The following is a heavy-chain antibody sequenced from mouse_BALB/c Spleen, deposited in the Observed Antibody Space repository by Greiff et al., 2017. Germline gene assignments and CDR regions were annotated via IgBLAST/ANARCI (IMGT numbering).Heavy chain of an antibody. D-gene: IGHD1-2*01. CDR3: ARYSLLRLRGGYFDY. CDR2: ISYSGST. J-gene: IGHJ2*01. V-gene: IGHV3-8*02. CDR1: GDSITSGY. Sequence: EVQVVESGPSLVKPSQTLSLTCSVTGDSITSGYWNWIRKFPGNKLEYMGYISYSGSTYYNPSLKSRISITRDTSKNQYYLQLNSVTTEDTATYYCARYSLLRLRGGYFDYWGQGTTLTVSS.